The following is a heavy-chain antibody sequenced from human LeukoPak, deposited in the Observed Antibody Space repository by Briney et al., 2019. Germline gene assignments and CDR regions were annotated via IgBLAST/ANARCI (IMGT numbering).Heavy chain of an antibody. J-gene: IGHJ4*02. Sequence: GGSLRLSCAASGFTFSSYSMNWVRQAPGKGLEWVSSISSSSSYIYYADSVKGRFTISRDNAKNSLYLQMNSLRAEDTAVYYCARDQEKDYGDYPLDYWGQGTLVTVSS. CDR3: ARDQEKDYGDYPLDY. CDR1: GFTFSSYS. CDR2: ISSSSSYI. V-gene: IGHV3-21*01. D-gene: IGHD4-17*01.